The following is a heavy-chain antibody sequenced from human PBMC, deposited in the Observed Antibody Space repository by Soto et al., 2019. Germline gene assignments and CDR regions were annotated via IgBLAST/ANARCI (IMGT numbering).Heavy chain of an antibody. Sequence: ASVKVSCKASGYTFTGYYMHWVRQAPGQGLEWMGWINPNSGGTNYAQKFQGWVTMTRDTSISTAYMELSRLRSDDTAVYYCARGKQQRETSYDYWGQGKMVTVSS. CDR1: GYTFTGYY. CDR2: INPNSGGT. CDR3: ARGKQQRETSYDY. V-gene: IGHV1-2*04. J-gene: IGHJ4*02. D-gene: IGHD6-13*01.